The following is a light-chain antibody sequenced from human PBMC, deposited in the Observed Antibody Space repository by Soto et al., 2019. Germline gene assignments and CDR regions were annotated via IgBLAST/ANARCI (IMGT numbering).Light chain of an antibody. Sequence: QSVLTQPPSASGTPGQTIAISCSGGSSNIGSHTVHWYQQLPGTAPRLLIYSNTQRPSGVPDRFSGSKSGTSASLAISGLQSEYECDYYCAAWADSLNGVVFGGGTKLTVL. J-gene: IGLJ2*01. CDR3: AAWADSLNGVV. V-gene: IGLV1-44*01. CDR2: SNT. CDR1: SSNIGSHT.